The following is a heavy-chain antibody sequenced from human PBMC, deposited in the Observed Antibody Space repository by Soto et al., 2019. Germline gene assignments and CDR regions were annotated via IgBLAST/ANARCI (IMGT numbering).Heavy chain of an antibody. CDR2: INGGGGST. Sequence: LRLSCAASGFTFSTYAMSWVRQAPGKGLEWVAAINGGGGSTYYADSVKGRFTISRDNSKNTLYLQMNSLRAEDTAVYYCAKESGITMVRGVIIDYGMDVWGQGTTVT. V-gene: IGHV3-23*01. CDR1: GFTFSTYA. J-gene: IGHJ6*02. D-gene: IGHD3-10*01. CDR3: AKESGITMVRGVIIDYGMDV.